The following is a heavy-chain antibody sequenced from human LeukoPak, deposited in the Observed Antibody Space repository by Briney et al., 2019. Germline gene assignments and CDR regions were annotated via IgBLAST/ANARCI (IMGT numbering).Heavy chain of an antibody. Sequence: ASVKVSCKASGYTFTSYGISWVRQAPGQGLESMGWISSYNGNTNYAQKLQGRVTMTTDTSTSTAYMELRSLRSDDTAVYYCARDERFTIFGVVTPDLYYYGMDVWGQGTTVTVSS. V-gene: IGHV1-18*01. CDR3: ARDERFTIFGVVTPDLYYYGMDV. J-gene: IGHJ6*02. CDR2: ISSYNGNT. CDR1: GYTFTSYG. D-gene: IGHD3-3*01.